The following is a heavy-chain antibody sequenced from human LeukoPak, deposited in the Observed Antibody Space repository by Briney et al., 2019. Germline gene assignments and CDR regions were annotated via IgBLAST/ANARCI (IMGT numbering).Heavy chain of an antibody. D-gene: IGHD3-22*01. V-gene: IGHV3-21*01. J-gene: IGHJ4*02. CDR2: ITTSSSYI. CDR1: EFSVGSNY. CDR3: ATGGVHYYDSSADY. Sequence: GGSLRLSCAASEFSVGSNYMTWVRQAPGKGLEWVSSITTSSSYIYYADSVKGRFTISRDNAKNSLYLQMNSLRGEDTAVYYCATGGVHYYDSSADYWGQGTLVTVSS.